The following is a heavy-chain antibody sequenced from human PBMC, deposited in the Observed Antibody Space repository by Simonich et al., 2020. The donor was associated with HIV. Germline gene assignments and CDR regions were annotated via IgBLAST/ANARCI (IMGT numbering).Heavy chain of an antibody. V-gene: IGHV4-34*01. CDR2: IHHRDKT. Sequence: VQLQQWGSGLLKPSETLSLTCAVYGGYFSGYYWSLIRQPSWKGLEWIGEIHHRDKTNTNPPLKSRVTISVATSKNQFSLKLSSVTAADTAVYYCARLTAGGLGEYFQHWGQGTLVTVSS. J-gene: IGHJ1*01. CDR1: GGYFSGYY. CDR3: ARLTAGGLGEYFQH. D-gene: IGHD6-13*01.